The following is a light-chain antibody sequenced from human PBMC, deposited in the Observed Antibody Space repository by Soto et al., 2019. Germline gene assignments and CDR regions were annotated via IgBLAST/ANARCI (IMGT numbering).Light chain of an antibody. V-gene: IGLV2-23*01. CDR3: CSYAGSSTWV. CDR2: EGS. CDR1: SSDVGSYNL. Sequence: QSALTQPASVSVSPGQSITISCTGTSSDVGSYNLVSWYQQHPGKAPKLMIYEGSKRPSGVSNRFSGYKSGITASLTISGFQAEDEADYYCCSYAGSSTWVFGGGTKVTVL. J-gene: IGLJ3*02.